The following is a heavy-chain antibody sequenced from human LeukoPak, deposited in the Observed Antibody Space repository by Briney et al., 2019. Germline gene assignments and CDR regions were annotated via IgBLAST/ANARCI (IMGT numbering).Heavy chain of an antibody. CDR2: ISCSGGST. CDR1: GFTFSSYA. J-gene: IGHJ4*02. Sequence: PGWSLTLSCPASGFTFSSYAMSCVRPAPGKGLEWVSDISCSGGSTYYADSVKGRFTISRDNSKNTLYLQMNSLRAEDTAVYYCAKDRSCTNNICHGDFDYWGQGTLVTVSS. V-gene: IGHV3-23*01. D-gene: IGHD2-8*01. CDR3: AKDRSCTNNICHGDFDY.